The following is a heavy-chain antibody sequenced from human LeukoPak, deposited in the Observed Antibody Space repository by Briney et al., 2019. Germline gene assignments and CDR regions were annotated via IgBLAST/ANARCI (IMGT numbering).Heavy chain of an antibody. CDR3: ARAIAARRNHRNWFDP. CDR1: GGSISSSSYY. D-gene: IGHD6-6*01. CDR2: IYYSGST. J-gene: IGHJ5*02. V-gene: IGHV4-39*07. Sequence: SETLSLTCTVSGGSISSSSYYWGWIRQPPGKGLEWIGSIYYSGSTYYNPSLKSRVTISVDTSKNQFSLKLSSVTAADTAVYYCARAIAARRNHRNWFDPWGQGTLVTVSS.